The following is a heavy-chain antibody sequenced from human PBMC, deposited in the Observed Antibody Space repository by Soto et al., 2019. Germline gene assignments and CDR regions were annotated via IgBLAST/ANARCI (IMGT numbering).Heavy chain of an antibody. D-gene: IGHD2-2*01. CDR3: AKDFCSRTNCYPAPLMYHYYGVDV. Sequence: GGSLRLSCAASGFSFDDFTMHWVRQAPGKGLEWVSLINWDGTATYYTGSVRGRFTISRDNRKNSLYLQMNRLGPDDTALYFCAKDFCSRTNCYPAPLMYHYYGVDVWGQGTTVTVSS. CDR2: INWDGTAT. J-gene: IGHJ6*02. V-gene: IGHV3-43*01. CDR1: GFSFDDFT.